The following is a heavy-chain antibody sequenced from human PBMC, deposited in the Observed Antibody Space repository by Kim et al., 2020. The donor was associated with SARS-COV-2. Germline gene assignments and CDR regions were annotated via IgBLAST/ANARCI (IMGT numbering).Heavy chain of an antibody. J-gene: IGHJ4*02. CDR2: ISSSGTTI. V-gene: IGHV3-48*03. CDR1: GFTFTTYE. Sequence: GGSLRLSCASSGFTFTTYEMNWVRQAPGKGLEWVSYISSSGTTIYYADSVKGRFTISRDNAKNSLFLQMTSLRAEDTAVYYCARVYSSSSGKASDYWGQGTLVTVSS. CDR3: ARVYSSSSGKASDY. D-gene: IGHD6-6*01.